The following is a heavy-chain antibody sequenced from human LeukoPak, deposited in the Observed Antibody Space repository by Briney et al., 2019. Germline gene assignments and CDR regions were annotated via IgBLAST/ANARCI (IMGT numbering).Heavy chain of an antibody. CDR2: ISSRSSYI. D-gene: IGHD4-23*01. CDR3: AREHDYGSNHDAFDI. Sequence: GDSLRLSCAASGFTFSNHIIDWVRQAPGKGLEWVSGISSRSSYIYYADSVKGRFTISRDNAKNSLYLQMNSLRAEDSAVYYCAREHDYGSNHDAFDIWGQGTMVTVSS. V-gene: IGHV3-21*01. J-gene: IGHJ3*02. CDR1: GFTFSNHI.